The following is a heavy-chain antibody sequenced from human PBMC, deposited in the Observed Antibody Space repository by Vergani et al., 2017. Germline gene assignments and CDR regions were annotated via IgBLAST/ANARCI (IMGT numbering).Heavy chain of an antibody. D-gene: IGHD3-16*01. CDR3: TRLAWGNP. CDR2: IRSKANSYAT. CDR1: GFTFSGSA. V-gene: IGHV3-73*01. Sequence: EVQLVESGGGLVQPGGSLKLSCAASGFTFSGSAMHWVRQASGKGLEWVGRIRSKANSYATAYAASVKGRFTITRDDSKNTAYLQMNTLKTEDTAGYYCTRLAWGNPWGQGTLVTVSS. J-gene: IGHJ5*02.